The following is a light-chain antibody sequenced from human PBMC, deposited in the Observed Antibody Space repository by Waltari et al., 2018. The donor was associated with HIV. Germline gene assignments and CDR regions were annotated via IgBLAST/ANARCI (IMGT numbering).Light chain of an antibody. V-gene: IGLV2-14*01. CDR1: SSDVGGYNY. Sequence: QSALTQPASVSGSPGQSTTFSCTGTSSDVGGYNYVSWYQQYPGKVPKLMIYDVSNRPSGVSSRFSGSKSGNTASLTISGLQAEDEADYYCSSYTSSSTLVFGGGTKLTVL. CDR2: DVS. CDR3: SSYTSSSTLV. J-gene: IGLJ2*01.